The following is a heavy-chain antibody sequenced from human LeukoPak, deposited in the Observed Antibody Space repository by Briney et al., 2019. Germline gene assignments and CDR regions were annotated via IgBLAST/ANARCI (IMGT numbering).Heavy chain of an antibody. CDR3: TSRIVYGDSGDF. V-gene: IGHV3-21*01. CDR2: ISASSGSI. J-gene: IGHJ4*02. Sequence: GGSLRLSCAASRFTFRSHDLNWIRQAPGKGLEWVAFISASSGSIYYADSVRGRFTISRDNAKRSLYLQMDSLRVEDTAVYYCTSRIVYGDSGDFWGQGTLVAVSS. CDR1: RFTFRSHD. D-gene: IGHD4-17*01.